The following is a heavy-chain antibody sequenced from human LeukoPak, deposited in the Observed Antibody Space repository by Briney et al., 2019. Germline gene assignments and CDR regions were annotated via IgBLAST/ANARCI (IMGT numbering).Heavy chain of an antibody. CDR2: IRPEGTTT. J-gene: IGHJ4*02. Sequence: GGSLRLSCAASGFTFSTYWMHRVRQAPGKGLVWVSRIRPEGTTTAYADSVKGRFTISRDNAKNTLFLQMNSLSAEDTAVYYCARDLDWILFDYWGQGTLVTVSS. D-gene: IGHD3-9*01. CDR1: GFTFSTYW. CDR3: ARDLDWILFDY. V-gene: IGHV3-74*03.